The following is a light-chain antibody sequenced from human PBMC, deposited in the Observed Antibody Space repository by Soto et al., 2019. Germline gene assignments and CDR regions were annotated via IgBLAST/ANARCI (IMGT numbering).Light chain of an antibody. V-gene: IGKV3-15*01. CDR3: QQYNNWLT. CDR2: DSS. J-gene: IGKJ4*01. Sequence: EIGMTQSPATLSVSPGERATLSCRASQSFSSNLAWYQQKPGQAPRLLIYDSSTRATGIPARFSDSGSGTEFTLPISSLQSEDFAGYYCQQYNNWLTFGGGTKVEIK. CDR1: QSFSSN.